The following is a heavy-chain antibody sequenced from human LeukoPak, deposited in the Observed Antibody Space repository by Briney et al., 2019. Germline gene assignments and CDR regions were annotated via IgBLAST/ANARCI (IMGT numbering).Heavy chain of an antibody. V-gene: IGHV3-7*01. CDR2: IRDDGGHK. CDR3: GRAATVLMYYYMDV. D-gene: IGHD2-15*01. J-gene: IGHJ6*03. Sequence: GGSLRLSCIASEFIFSNYWMTWVRQSPGRGLEWVASIRDDGGHKGYMDSVKGRFTISRDNAKNSLYLQMNSLRAEDTAVYYCGRAATVLMYYYMDVWGEGTTVTVSS. CDR1: EFIFSNYW.